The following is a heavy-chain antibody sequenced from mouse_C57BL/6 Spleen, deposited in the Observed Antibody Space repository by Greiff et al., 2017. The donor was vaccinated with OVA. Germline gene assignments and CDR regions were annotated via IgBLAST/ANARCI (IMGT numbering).Heavy chain of an antibody. CDR3: ARRGVTTDYAMDY. V-gene: IGHV5-6*01. J-gene: IGHJ4*01. CDR2: ISSGGSYT. CDR1: GFTFSSYG. Sequence: EVQLVESGGDLVKPGGSLKLSCAASGFTFSSYGMSWVRQTPDKRLEWVATISSGGSYTYYPDSVKGRFTIARDNAKNTLYLQMSSLKSEDTAMYYCARRGVTTDYAMDYWGQGTSVTVSS. D-gene: IGHD1-1*01.